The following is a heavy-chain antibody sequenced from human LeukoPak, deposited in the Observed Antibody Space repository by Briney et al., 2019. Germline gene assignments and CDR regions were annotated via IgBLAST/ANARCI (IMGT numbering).Heavy chain of an antibody. J-gene: IGHJ2*01. Sequence: NPSETLSLTCTVSGDSINNNNYYWGWIRQPPGEGLEWIGRIYTSGSTNYNPSLKSRVTMSVDTSKNQFSLKLSSVTAADTAVYYCAKERGYCSSTSCYLPYWYFDLWGRGTLVTDSS. CDR2: IYTSGST. CDR3: AKERGYCSSTSCYLPYWYFDL. V-gene: IGHV4-39*07. D-gene: IGHD2-2*01. CDR1: GDSINNNNYY.